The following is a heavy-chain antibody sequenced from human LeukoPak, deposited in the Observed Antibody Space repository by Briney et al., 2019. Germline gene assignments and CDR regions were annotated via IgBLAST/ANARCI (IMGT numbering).Heavy chain of an antibody. CDR3: TRVGYIDEGIDY. V-gene: IGHV3-30-3*01. CDR1: GFTFSSYA. Sequence: GRSLRLSCAAYGFTFSSYAMDWVRQAPGKGLEWVAVISYDGSNKYYADSVKGRFTISRDNSKNTLYLQMNSLRAEDTAVYYCTRVGYIDEGIDYWGQGTLVTVSS. CDR2: ISYDGSNK. D-gene: IGHD5-24*01. J-gene: IGHJ4*02.